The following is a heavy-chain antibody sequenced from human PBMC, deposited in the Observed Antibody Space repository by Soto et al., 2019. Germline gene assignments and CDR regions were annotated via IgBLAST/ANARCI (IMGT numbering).Heavy chain of an antibody. D-gene: IGHD2-15*01. CDR3: AGDNIDIVVVVAASFAFDI. Sequence: GGSLRLSCAASGFTFSSYWMSWVRQAPGKGLEWVANIKQDGSEKYYVDSVKGRFTISRDNAKNSLYLQMNSLRAEDTAVYYCAGDNIDIVVVVAASFAFDIWGQGTMVTVSS. V-gene: IGHV3-7*01. CDR2: IKQDGSEK. J-gene: IGHJ3*02. CDR1: GFTFSSYW.